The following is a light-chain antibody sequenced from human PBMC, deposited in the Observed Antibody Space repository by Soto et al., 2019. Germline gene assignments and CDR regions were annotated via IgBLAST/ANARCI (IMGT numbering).Light chain of an antibody. CDR1: SGHSSYA. CDR2: LNSDGSH. V-gene: IGLV4-69*01. CDR3: QTWGTGIQV. Sequence: QLVLTQSPSASASLGASVKLTCTLSSGHSSYAIAWHQQQPEKGPRYLMKLNSDGSHSTGDGVPDRVSGSSSGAARSLTIARLQSEDEADHYCQTWGTGIQVFGGGTKLTVL. J-gene: IGLJ2*01.